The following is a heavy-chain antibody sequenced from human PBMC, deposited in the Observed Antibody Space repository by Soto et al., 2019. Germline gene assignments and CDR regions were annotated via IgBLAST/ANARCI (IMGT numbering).Heavy chain of an antibody. CDR1: VGSFSVHS. J-gene: IGHJ5*01. CDR2: INHSGRV. V-gene: IGHV4-34*01. D-gene: IGHD3-22*01. Sequence: SETLSITCAFCVGSFSVHSWAWMRQSPGKGLEWIGDINHSGRVNYSRSLKSRVTISLDTSKNQFSLTLSAVTAADTAMYYCSTRAYDTTGYYRFDPWGQGTLVTVSS. CDR3: STRAYDTTGYYRFDP.